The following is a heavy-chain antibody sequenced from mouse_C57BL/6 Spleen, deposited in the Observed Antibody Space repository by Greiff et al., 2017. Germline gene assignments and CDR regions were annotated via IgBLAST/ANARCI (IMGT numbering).Heavy chain of an antibody. J-gene: IGHJ4*01. Sequence: VQLQQSGPGLVQPSQSLSITCTVSGFSLNSYGVHWVRQSPGKGLEWMGVIWSGGSTDYNAAFISRLSISKDNSKSQVFFKMNSLQADDTAIYYCARSPVDYGSVYAMDYWGQGTSVTVSS. D-gene: IGHD1-1*01. CDR1: GFSLNSYG. CDR3: ARSPVDYGSVYAMDY. V-gene: IGHV2-2*01. CDR2: IWSGGST.